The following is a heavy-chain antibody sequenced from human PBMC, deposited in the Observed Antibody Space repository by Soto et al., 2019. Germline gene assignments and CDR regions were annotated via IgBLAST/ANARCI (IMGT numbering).Heavy chain of an antibody. J-gene: IGHJ3*02. V-gene: IGHV1-3*01. Sequence: GASVKVSCKASGYTFTSYAMHWVRQAPGQRLEWMGWINAGNGNTQYSQKFQGRVTITMDTSASTAYMELSRLRSEDTAVYYCATAIADDAFDISGRGTMVTVSS. D-gene: IGHD2-2*01. CDR1: GYTFTSYA. CDR2: INAGNGNT. CDR3: ATAIADDAFDI.